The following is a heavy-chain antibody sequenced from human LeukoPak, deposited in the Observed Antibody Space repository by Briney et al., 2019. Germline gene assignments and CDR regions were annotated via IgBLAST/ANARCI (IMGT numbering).Heavy chain of an antibody. CDR1: GYSFTSYW. CDR3: ARQDCSGGSCFRNYWFDP. CDR2: IDPSDSYT. Sequence: GESLKNSCKGSGYSFTSYWISLVRQMPGKGLEWMGRIDPSDSYTNYSPSFQGHVTISADKSISTAYLQWSSLKASDTAMYYCARQDCSGGSCFRNYWFDPWGQGTLVTVSS. D-gene: IGHD2-15*01. V-gene: IGHV5-10-1*01. J-gene: IGHJ5*02.